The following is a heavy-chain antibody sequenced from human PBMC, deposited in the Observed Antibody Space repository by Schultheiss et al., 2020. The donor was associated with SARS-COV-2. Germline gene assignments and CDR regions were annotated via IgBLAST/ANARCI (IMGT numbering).Heavy chain of an antibody. CDR1: GFTFSSYW. V-gene: IGHV3-7*01. CDR2: IKQDGSEK. CDR3: ARESSGWRRYFDY. D-gene: IGHD6-19*01. Sequence: GGSLRLSCAASGFTFSSYWMSWVRQAPGKGLEWVANIKQDGSEKYYVDSVKGRFTISRDNSKNTLYLQMNSLRAEDTAVYYCARESSGWRRYFDYWGQGTLVTVSS. J-gene: IGHJ4*02.